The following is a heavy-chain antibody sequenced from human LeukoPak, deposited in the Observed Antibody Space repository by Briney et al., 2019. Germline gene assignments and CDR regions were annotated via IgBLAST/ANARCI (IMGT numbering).Heavy chain of an antibody. CDR1: GGSISSYY. CDR3: ARGDTAMVFDY. Sequence: SETLSLTCTVSGGSISSYYWSWIRQPPGKGLEWIGYIYYSGSTNYNPSLKSRVTISVYTSKNQFSLKLSSVTAADTAVYYCARGDTAMVFDYWGQGTLVTVSS. CDR2: IYYSGST. J-gene: IGHJ4*02. V-gene: IGHV4-59*01. D-gene: IGHD5-18*01.